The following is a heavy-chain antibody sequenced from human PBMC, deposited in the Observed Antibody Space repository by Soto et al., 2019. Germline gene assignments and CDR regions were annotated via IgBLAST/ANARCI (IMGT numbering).Heavy chain of an antibody. D-gene: IGHD3-22*01. CDR1: GFTFSSYA. CDR2: ISGSGGST. CDR3: GEITMIVVVRVLDYFDY. J-gene: IGHJ4*02. Sequence: EVQLLESGGGLVQPGGSLRLSCAASGFTFSSYAMSWVRQAPGKGLEWVSAISGSGGSTYYADSVKGRFTISRDNSKNTLYLQMNSLRAEDTAVYYCGEITMIVVVRVLDYFDYWGQGTLVTVSS. V-gene: IGHV3-23*01.